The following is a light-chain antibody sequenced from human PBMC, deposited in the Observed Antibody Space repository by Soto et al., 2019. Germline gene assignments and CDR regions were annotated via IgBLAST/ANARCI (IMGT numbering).Light chain of an antibody. CDR3: SSYTSSGTWV. J-gene: IGLJ3*02. CDR1: ISDVGGYNY. CDR2: EVT. Sequence: QSALTQPASVSGSPGQSIAISCTGTISDVGGYNYVSWYQQHPGKAPKLMIYEVTDRPSGVSDRFSGSKSGNTASLAISGLQTEDEADYYCSSYTSSGTWVFGGGTKVTVL. V-gene: IGLV2-14*01.